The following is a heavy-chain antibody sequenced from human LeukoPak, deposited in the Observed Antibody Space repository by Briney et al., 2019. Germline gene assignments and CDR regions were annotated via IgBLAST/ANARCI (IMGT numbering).Heavy chain of an antibody. D-gene: IGHD3-9*01. CDR3: ARVHDTSGYYHFFDS. V-gene: IGHV3-30*04. Sequence: PGRSLRLSCEASRFTFNTYPMHWVRQAPDKGLEWVAMISYHGSDEYYADSVKGRFTISRDNSKNTLYLQMNNPRVEDTAMYYCARVHDTSGYYHFFDSWGQGTLVTVSS. J-gene: IGHJ4*02. CDR1: RFTFNTYP. CDR2: ISYHGSDE.